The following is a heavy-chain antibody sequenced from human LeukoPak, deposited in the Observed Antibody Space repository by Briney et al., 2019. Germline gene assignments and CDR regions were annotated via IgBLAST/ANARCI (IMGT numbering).Heavy chain of an antibody. Sequence: TSETLSLTCTVSGGSISSSSYYWGWIRQPPGKGLEWIGSIYYSGSTYYNPPLKSRVTISVDTSKNQFSLKLSSVTAADTAVYYCARHLHYYYMDVWGKGTTVTVSS. CDR2: IYYSGST. V-gene: IGHV4-39*01. J-gene: IGHJ6*03. CDR1: GGSISSSSYY. CDR3: ARHLHYYYMDV.